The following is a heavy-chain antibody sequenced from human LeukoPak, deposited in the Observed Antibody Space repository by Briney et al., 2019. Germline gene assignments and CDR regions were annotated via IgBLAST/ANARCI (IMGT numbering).Heavy chain of an antibody. CDR3: ARGGGYCGGDCYGIDY. D-gene: IGHD2-21*01. CDR1: GFTFSSYT. J-gene: IGHJ4*02. V-gene: IGHV3-21*01. Sequence: GGSLRLSCAASGFTFSSYTMKWVRQAPGKGLEWVSSISGTSSYTYYGDSVQGRFTVSRDNAKNSLYLQMNSLKAEDTAVYYCARGGGYCGGDCYGIDYWGQGALVTVSS. CDR2: ISGTSSYT.